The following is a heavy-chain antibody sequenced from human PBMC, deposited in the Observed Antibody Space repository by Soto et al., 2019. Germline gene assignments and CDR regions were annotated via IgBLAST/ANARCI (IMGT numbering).Heavy chain of an antibody. CDR1: GFTVSSNY. CDR2: IYSGGST. J-gene: IGHJ6*02. V-gene: IGHV3-53*01. CDR3: AGGHQNYYYYGMDV. Sequence: GGSLRLSCAASGFTVSSNYMSWVRQAPGKGLEWVSVIYSGGSTYYADSVKGRFTISGDNSKNTLYLQMNSLRAEDTAVYYCAGGHQNYYYYGMDVWGQGTTVTVSS.